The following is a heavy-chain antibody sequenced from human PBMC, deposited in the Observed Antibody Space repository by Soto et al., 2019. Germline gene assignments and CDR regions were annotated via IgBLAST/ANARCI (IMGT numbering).Heavy chain of an antibody. CDR3: AKNYDFWSGYHYGMDV. J-gene: IGHJ6*02. Sequence: GGSLRLSCATSGLTFSNYAMSWVRQAPGGGLEWVSSMSGSSSTTYYADSVQGRFTISRDNSKNTLYLQMHSLRAEDTALYYCAKNYDFWSGYHYGMDVWGQGTTVTVSS. CDR2: MSGSSSTT. D-gene: IGHD3-3*01. CDR1: GLTFSNYA. V-gene: IGHV3-23*01.